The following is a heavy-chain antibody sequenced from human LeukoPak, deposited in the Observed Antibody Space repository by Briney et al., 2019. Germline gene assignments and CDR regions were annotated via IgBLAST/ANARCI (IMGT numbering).Heavy chain of an antibody. J-gene: IGHJ4*02. CDR3: AKDTGGEVDRSGDGFDY. CDR2: ISWNSGSI. V-gene: IGHV3-9*01. Sequence: GRSLRLSCAASGFTFDDYAMHWVRQAPGKGLEWVSGISWNSGSIGYADSVKGRFTISRDNAKNSLYLQMNSLRAEDTALYYCAKDTGGEVDRSGDGFDYWGQGTLVTVSS. D-gene: IGHD3-22*01. CDR1: GFTFDDYA.